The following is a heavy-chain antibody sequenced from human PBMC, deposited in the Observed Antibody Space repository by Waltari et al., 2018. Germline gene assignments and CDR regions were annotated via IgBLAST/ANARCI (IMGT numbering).Heavy chain of an antibody. D-gene: IGHD2-2*01. V-gene: IGHV4-39*02. CDR3: AREVPAARGRH. CDR2: IYYSGST. CDR1: GGSISSSSYY. Sequence: QLQLQESGPGLVKPSETLSLTCTVSGGSISSSSYYWGWIRQPPGKGLEWIGSIYYSGSTDYNPSLKSRVTISVDTSKNQFSLKLSSVTAADTAVYYCAREVPAARGRHWGQGTLVTVSS. J-gene: IGHJ1*01.